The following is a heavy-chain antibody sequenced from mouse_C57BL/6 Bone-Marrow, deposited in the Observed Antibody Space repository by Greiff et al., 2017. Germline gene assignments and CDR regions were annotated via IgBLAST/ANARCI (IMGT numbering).Heavy chain of an antibody. CDR1: GYTFTNYW. CDR2: MHPNGGSP. J-gene: IGHJ4*01. V-gene: IGHV1-64*01. D-gene: IGHD2-4*01. Sequence: QVQLQQPGAELVKPGASVKLSCKASGYTFTNYWMHWVKQRPGQGLAWIGMMHPNGGSPDYNEKFKSEATLSVDKSSRTASMELSSLTSEYSAVYDCARAYDYDDYTMDYWGQGTSVTVSS. CDR3: ARAYDYDDYTMDY.